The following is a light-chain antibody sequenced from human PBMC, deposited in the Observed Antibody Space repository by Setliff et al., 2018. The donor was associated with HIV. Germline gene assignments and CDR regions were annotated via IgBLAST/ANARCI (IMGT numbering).Light chain of an antibody. CDR1: QSIGSY. CDR2: ATS. J-gene: IGKJ4*01. V-gene: IGKV1-39*01. Sequence: DVQMTQSPSSLSASVGDRVAITCRTGQSIGSYVNWYQHKPGKAPKVLMYATSTLESGVSSRFSGSGSETDFTLTISSLQPDDFATYYCQQGYRTPPTFGGGTKVDIK. CDR3: QQGYRTPPT.